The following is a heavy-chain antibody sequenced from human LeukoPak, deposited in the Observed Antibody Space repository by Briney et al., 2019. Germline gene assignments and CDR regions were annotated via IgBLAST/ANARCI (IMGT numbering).Heavy chain of an antibody. V-gene: IGHV3-48*03. CDR3: ARDTLNGPFVISLDY. Sequence: GGSLTLSCAPSGFTSSTYAMSWVRQAPGKGLEWVSHISSDGHVETYVDSVRGRFSMSRDNAKDLLFLQMDGLRAEDTAVYYCARDTLNGPFVISLDYWGQGALVTVSS. D-gene: IGHD3-9*01. CDR1: GFTSSTYA. CDR2: ISSDGHVE. J-gene: IGHJ4*02.